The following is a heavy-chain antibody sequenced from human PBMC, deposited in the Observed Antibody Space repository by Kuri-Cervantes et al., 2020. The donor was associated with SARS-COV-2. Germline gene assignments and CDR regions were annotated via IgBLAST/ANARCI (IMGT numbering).Heavy chain of an antibody. CDR2: IYYSGST. J-gene: IGHJ4*02. CDR1: GGSISSTSYY. V-gene: IGHV4-39*07. D-gene: IGHD5-24*01. CDR3: SRSNKRWLQLRVFDY. Sequence: GSLRLSCTVSGGSISSTSYYWGWVRQPPGKGLEWIGSIYYSGSTYYNPSLKSRVTISVDTSKNLFSLKLSSVTAADTAVYYCSRSNKRWLQLRVFDYWGQGTLVIVSS.